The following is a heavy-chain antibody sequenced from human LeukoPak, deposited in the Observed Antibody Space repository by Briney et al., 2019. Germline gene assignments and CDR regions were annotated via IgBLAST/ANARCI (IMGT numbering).Heavy chain of an antibody. CDR3: AKGSSGSYYSHFDY. Sequence: GGSLRLSCAASGFPFSSYEMNWVRQAPGKGLEWVSYISSSGNSIYYADSVKGRFTVSRDNANKSLYLHMNSLRAEDTAVYYCAKGSSGSYYSHFDYWGQGTLVTVSS. CDR2: ISSSGNSI. CDR1: GFPFSSYE. J-gene: IGHJ4*02. D-gene: IGHD3-10*01. V-gene: IGHV3-48*03.